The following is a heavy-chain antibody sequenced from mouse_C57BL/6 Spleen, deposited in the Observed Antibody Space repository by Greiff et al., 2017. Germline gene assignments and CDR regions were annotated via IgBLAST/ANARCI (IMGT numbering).Heavy chain of an antibody. D-gene: IGHD2-4*01. CDR2: IYPGSGNT. V-gene: IGHV1-66*01. Sequence: SGPELVKPGASVKISCKASGYSFTSYYIHWVKQRPGQGLEWIGWIYPGSGNTKYNEKFKGKATLTADTSSSTAYMQLSSLTSEDSAVYYCARGGYDYSFAYWGQGTLVTVSA. CDR1: GYSFTSYY. CDR3: ARGGYDYSFAY. J-gene: IGHJ3*01.